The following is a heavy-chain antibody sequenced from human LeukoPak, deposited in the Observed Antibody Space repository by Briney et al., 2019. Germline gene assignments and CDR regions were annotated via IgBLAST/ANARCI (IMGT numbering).Heavy chain of an antibody. J-gene: IGHJ4*02. V-gene: IGHV3-30*02. Sequence: QPGGSLRLSCAASGFPFSSYGMHWVRQAPGKGLEWVAFIRYDGSNKYYADSVKGRFTISRDNSKNTLYLQMNSLRAEDTAVYYCAKDFNIGIAVAGLFDYWGQGTLVTVSS. D-gene: IGHD6-19*01. CDR3: AKDFNIGIAVAGLFDY. CDR1: GFPFSSYG. CDR2: IRYDGSNK.